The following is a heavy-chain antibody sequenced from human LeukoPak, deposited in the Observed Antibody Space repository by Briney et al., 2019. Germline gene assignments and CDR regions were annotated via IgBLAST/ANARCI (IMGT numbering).Heavy chain of an antibody. CDR3: ARMLPITIFGVVTEMDV. Sequence: SETLSLTCTVSGGSITSSSYYWGWIRQPPGKGLEWIGSIYYSGSTYYNPSLKSRVTISVDTSKNQFSLKLSSVTAADTAVYYCARMLPITIFGVVTEMDVWGKGTTVTVSS. D-gene: IGHD3-3*01. CDR2: IYYSGST. J-gene: IGHJ6*04. V-gene: IGHV4-39*07. CDR1: GGSITSSSYY.